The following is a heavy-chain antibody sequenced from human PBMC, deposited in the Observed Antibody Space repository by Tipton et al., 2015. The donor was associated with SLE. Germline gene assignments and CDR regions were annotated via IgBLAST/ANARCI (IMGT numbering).Heavy chain of an antibody. CDR2: LDPDSGDR. Sequence: QVQLVQSGAEVKTPGASVKVSCKASAYTFTAYYVHWVRQAPGQGLEWMGWLDPDSGDRYSAQKFQGRLTMTRDTAITTAYMERSSLRSDDTAVYFCARDLGHYYGSGAYYASDIWGQGTMVTVSS. CDR1: AYTFTAYY. J-gene: IGHJ3*02. D-gene: IGHD3-10*01. V-gene: IGHV1-2*02. CDR3: ARDLGHYYGSGAYYASDI.